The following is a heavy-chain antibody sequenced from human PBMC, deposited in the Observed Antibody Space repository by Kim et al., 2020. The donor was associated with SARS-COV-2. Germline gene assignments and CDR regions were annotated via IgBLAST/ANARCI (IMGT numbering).Heavy chain of an antibody. V-gene: IGHV3-21*01. D-gene: IGHD1-1*01. CDR3: ARAGPTTEDQPEGMDV. J-gene: IGHJ6*02. CDR2: ISSSSSYI. Sequence: GGSLRLSCAASGFTFSSYSMNWVRQAPGKGLEWVSSISSSSSYIYYADSVKGRFTISRDNAKNSLYLQMNSLRAEDTAVYYCARAGPTTEDQPEGMDVWGQGTTVTVSS. CDR1: GFTFSSYS.